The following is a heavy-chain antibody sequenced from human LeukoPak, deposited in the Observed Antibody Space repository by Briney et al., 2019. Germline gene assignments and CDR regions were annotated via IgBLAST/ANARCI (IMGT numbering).Heavy chain of an antibody. D-gene: IGHD6-19*01. J-gene: IGHJ4*02. CDR2: ISGSGSTI. CDR1: GFTFSSYE. V-gene: IGHV3-48*03. Sequence: PGGSLTLSCAASGFTFSSYEINWVRQAPGKGLEWVSYISGSGSTIYYGDSLEGRFTISRDNANNSLYLQINRLRVEDTAVYYCATLWGPVAGTTQPLLWGQGTLVTVSS. CDR3: ATLWGPVAGTTQPLL.